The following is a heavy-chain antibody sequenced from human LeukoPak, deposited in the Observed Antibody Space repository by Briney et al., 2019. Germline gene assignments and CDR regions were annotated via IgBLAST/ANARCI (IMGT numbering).Heavy chain of an antibody. D-gene: IGHD3-22*01. V-gene: IGHV4-4*07. Sequence: SETLSLTCTVSGGSISSYYWSWIRQPAGKGLEWIGRIYTSGSTNYNPSLKSRVTMSVDTSKNQFSLKLSSVTAADTAVYYCARSDDGSGYYGDAFDIWGQGTMVTVSA. CDR2: IYTSGST. CDR1: GGSISSYY. CDR3: ARSDDGSGYYGDAFDI. J-gene: IGHJ3*02.